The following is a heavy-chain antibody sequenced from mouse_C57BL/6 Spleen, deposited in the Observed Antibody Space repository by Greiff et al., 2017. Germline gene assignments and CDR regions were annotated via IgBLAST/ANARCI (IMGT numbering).Heavy chain of an antibody. CDR2: IYPGDGDT. V-gene: IGHV1-80*01. CDR3: ARGDYGSSYGFAY. J-gene: IGHJ3*01. D-gene: IGHD1-1*01. Sequence: QVHVKQSGAELVKPGASVKISCKASGYAFSSYWMNWVKQRPGKGLEWIGQIYPGDGDTNYNGKFKGKATLTADKSSSTAYMQLSNLTSVDSAVYFCARGDYGSSYGFAYWGQGTLVTVSA. CDR1: GYAFSSYW.